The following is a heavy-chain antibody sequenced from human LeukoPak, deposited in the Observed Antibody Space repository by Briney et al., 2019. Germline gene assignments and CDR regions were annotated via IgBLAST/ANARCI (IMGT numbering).Heavy chain of an antibody. Sequence: SETLSLTCTVSGGSISSGGYYWSWIRQHPGKGLEWIGYIYYSGSTNYNPSLKSRVTISVDTSKNQFSLKLSSVTAADTAVYYCARARFLEWIWFDPWGQGTLVTVSS. CDR1: GGSISSGGYY. V-gene: IGHV4-61*08. J-gene: IGHJ5*02. CDR3: ARARFLEWIWFDP. D-gene: IGHD3-3*01. CDR2: IYYSGST.